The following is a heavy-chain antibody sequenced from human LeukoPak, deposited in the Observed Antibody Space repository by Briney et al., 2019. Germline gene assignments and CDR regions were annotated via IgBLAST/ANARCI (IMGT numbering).Heavy chain of an antibody. D-gene: IGHD1-26*01. CDR3: ARMGGSGSYYLDY. J-gene: IGHJ4*02. Sequence: SETLSLTCTVSGGSMNTYYWSWIRQPAGKGLEWIGRLYSSGSTTYNPSLKSRVTMSLDTSKNQFSLKLSSVTAADTALYYCARMGGSGSYYLDYWGQGTLVTVSS. CDR2: LYSSGST. V-gene: IGHV4-4*07. CDR1: GGSMNTYY.